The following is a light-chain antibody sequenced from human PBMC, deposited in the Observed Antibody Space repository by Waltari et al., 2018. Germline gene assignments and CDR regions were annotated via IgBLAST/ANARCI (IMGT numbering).Light chain of an antibody. J-gene: IGLJ3*02. CDR2: RNN. CDR3: EAWDDSLSGPV. V-gene: IGLV1-47*01. Sequence: QSVLTQPPSASGTPGQRATISCSGNHSTIGSNYVSGYQQVPGTAPKLIIYRNNERPSGVPDRFSGSKSGTSASLAISGLRSEDEADYYCEAWDDSLSGPVFGGGTKLTVL. CDR1: HSTIGSNY.